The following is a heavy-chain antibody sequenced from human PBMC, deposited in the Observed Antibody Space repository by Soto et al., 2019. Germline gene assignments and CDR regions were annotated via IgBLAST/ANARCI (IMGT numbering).Heavy chain of an antibody. D-gene: IGHD3-16*01. CDR1: GGSFSGYY. CDR2: INHSGST. J-gene: IGHJ6*03. V-gene: IGHV4-34*01. CDR3: AREGRYDYIWGSYYYYMDV. Sequence: PSETLSLTCAFYGGSFSGYYWSWIRQPPGKGLEWIGEINHSGSTNYNPSLKSRVTISVDTSKNQFSLKLSSVTAADTAVYYCAREGRYDYIWGSYYYYMDVWGKGTTVTVSS.